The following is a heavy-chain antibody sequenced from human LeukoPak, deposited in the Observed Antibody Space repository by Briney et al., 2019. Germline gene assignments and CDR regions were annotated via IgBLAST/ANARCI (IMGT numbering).Heavy chain of an antibody. CDR3: ARHVRDTDSRNLNY. J-gene: IGHJ4*02. CDR2: INPADSNT. D-gene: IGHD1-14*01. CDR1: GYSFTNFW. V-gene: IGHV5-51*01. Sequence: HGESLKISCKGSGYSFTNFWIGWVRQMPGKGLEWMGIINPADSNTKYSPSFQGQVTILVDKSISTAYLQWSSLKASDTAMYYCARHVRDTDSRNLNYWGQGTLVTASS.